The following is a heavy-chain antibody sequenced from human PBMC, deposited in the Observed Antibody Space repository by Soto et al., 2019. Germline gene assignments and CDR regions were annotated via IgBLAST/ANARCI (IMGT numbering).Heavy chain of an antibody. CDR2: IWYDGSNK. V-gene: IGHV3-33*01. CDR1: GFTFSSYG. J-gene: IGHJ4*01. CDR3: ARDFLSKYSDSSDPYLDS. D-gene: IGHD3-22*01. Sequence: LRLSCAASGFTFSSYGMHWVRQAPGKGLEWVAVIWYDGSNKYYADSVKGRFTISRDNSKNTLYLQMNSLRAEDTAVYYCARDFLSKYSDSSDPYLDSWRDAILVSVSS.